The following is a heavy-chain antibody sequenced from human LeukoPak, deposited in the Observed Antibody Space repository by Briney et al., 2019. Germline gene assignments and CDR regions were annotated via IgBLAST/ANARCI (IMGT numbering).Heavy chain of an antibody. V-gene: IGHV3-33*01. CDR1: GFSFRNYG. Sequence: GGSLRLSCAASGFSFRNYGMHWVRQAPGKGLEWVAVIWYDGSNKYYADSVKGRFTISRDNSKNTLYLQMNSLRAEDTAVYYCARGGTHITIFGVVMEYNWFDPWGQGTLVTVSS. CDR2: IWYDGSNK. D-gene: IGHD3-3*01. J-gene: IGHJ5*02. CDR3: ARGGTHITIFGVVMEYNWFDP.